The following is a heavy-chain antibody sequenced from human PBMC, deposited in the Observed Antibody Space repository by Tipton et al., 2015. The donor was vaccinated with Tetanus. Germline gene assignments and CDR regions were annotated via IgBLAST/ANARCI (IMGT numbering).Heavy chain of an antibody. CDR1: GGSLSRGGYY. Sequence: TLSLTCTVSGGSLSRGGYYWTWIRQHPGKGLEWIGDIYFSGSTYYNPSLKSQVTILVDTTKNQFSLKLKSVTAADTAVYYCARDQARGARGWNYFDYWGQGSLVTVSS. V-gene: IGHV4-31*01. J-gene: IGHJ4*02. CDR2: IYFSGST. CDR3: ARDQARGARGWNYFDY. D-gene: IGHD1-26*01.